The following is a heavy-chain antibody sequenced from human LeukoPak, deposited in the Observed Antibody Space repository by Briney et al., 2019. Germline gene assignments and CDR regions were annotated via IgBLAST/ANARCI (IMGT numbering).Heavy chain of an antibody. CDR1: GFTFDDYG. CDR2: INWNGGST. Sequence: GGSLRLSCAASGFTFDDYGMSWVRQAPGKGLEWVSGINWNGGSTGYADSVKGRFTISRDNAKNSLYLQMNSLRAEDTALYYCARDLAVSSGYYKVGPDYWGQGTLVTVSS. CDR3: ARDLAVSSGYYKVGPDY. D-gene: IGHD3-22*01. V-gene: IGHV3-20*04. J-gene: IGHJ4*02.